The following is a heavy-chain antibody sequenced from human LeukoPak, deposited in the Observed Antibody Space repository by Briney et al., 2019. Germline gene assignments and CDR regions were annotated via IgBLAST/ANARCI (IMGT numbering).Heavy chain of an antibody. J-gene: IGHJ6*03. D-gene: IGHD3-16*01. CDR1: GGSISSYY. V-gene: IGHV4-59*01. CDR2: IYYSGYT. CDR3: ARETSQKGAHYMDV. Sequence: SETLSLTCTVSGGSISSYYWSWIRQPPGKGLEYIGYIYYSGYTNYNPSLKSRVTISVDTSKNQFSLKLSSVTAADTAVYYCARETSQKGAHYMDVWGKGTTVTISS.